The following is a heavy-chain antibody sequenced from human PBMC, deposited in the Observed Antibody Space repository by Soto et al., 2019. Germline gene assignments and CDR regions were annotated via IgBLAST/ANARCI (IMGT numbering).Heavy chain of an antibody. J-gene: IGHJ4*02. CDR3: AAGGANWNYVIFDY. CDR2: IVVGSGNT. V-gene: IGHV1-58*01. CDR1: GCTFTSSA. D-gene: IGHD1-7*01. Sequence: GASVKVSCKASGCTFTSSAVQWVRQARGQRLEWIGWIVVGSGNTNYAQKFQERVTITRDMSTSTAYMELSSLRSEDTAVYYCAAGGANWNYVIFDYWGQGTLVTVSS.